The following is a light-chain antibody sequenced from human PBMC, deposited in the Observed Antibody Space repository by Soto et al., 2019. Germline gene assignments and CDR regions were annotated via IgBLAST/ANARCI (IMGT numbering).Light chain of an antibody. CDR1: QSVGSN. Sequence: EIVMTQSPVTLSVSPGERATLSCRTSQSVGSNLAWYQQKPGRPPRLLIYGAFIRAPGFPVTFRGTGSGSEFTLTISSLQSEDGALYFCQQYDKWPYTFGQGTKVDIK. CDR3: QQYDKWPYT. J-gene: IGKJ2*01. V-gene: IGKV3-15*01. CDR2: GAF.